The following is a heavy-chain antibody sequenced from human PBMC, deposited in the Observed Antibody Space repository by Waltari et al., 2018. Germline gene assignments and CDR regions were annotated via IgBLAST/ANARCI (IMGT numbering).Heavy chain of an antibody. CDR2: IYHSGIT. D-gene: IGHD2-2*03. V-gene: IGHV4-38-2*01. Sequence: QVQLQESGPGLVKPSETLSLTCEVSGYSISSGYYWGWIRQPPGKGLEWIGTIYHSGITYYNPSLKNRVSISLDTSRNHFSLTMRSVTAADTAVYYCARQVLGYCTSATCRKNDSWGQGTLVTVSS. CDR3: ARQVLGYCTSATCRKNDS. CDR1: GYSISSGYY. J-gene: IGHJ4*02.